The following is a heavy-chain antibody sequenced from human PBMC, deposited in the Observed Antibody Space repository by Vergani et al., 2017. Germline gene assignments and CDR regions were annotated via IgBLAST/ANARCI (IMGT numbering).Heavy chain of an antibody. CDR2: INPSGGST. CDR3: ARDLREYSISSWIDY. D-gene: IGHD6-6*01. CDR1: GYTFTSYY. J-gene: IGHJ4*02. V-gene: IGHV1-46*01. Sequence: VQLVQSGAEVKKPGASVKVSCKASGYTFTSYYMHWVRQAPGQGLEWMGIINPSGGSTSYAQKFQGRVTMTRDTSTSTVYMELSSLRSEDTAVYYCARDLREYSISSWIDYWGQGTLVTVSS.